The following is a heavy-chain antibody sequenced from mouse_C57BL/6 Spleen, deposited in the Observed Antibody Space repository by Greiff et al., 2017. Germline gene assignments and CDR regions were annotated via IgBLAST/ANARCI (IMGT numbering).Heavy chain of an antibody. CDR3: ARGDYSNWYFDV. CDR1: GYTFTSYW. CDR2: IHPNSGST. V-gene: IGHV1-64*01. J-gene: IGHJ1*03. Sequence: QVQLQQPGAELVKPGASVKLSCTASGYTFTSYWMHWVKQRPGQGLEWIGMIHPNSGSTNYNEKFKSKATLTVDQSSSTAYMQLSSLTSEDSAVYYCARGDYSNWYFDVWGTGTTVTVSS. D-gene: IGHD2-5*01.